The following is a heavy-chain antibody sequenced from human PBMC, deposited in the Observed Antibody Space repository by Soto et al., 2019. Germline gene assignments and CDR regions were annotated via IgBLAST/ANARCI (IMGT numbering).Heavy chain of an antibody. J-gene: IGHJ3*02. V-gene: IGHV2-5*02. CDR1: GFSLTTSGVG. D-gene: IGHD4-17*01. CDR3: ARIPPDYGDYGHDAFDI. Sequence: SGPTLVNPTQTLTLTCTFSGFSLTTSGVGVGWIRQPPGKALKWLALIYWDDDKRYSPSLKSRLTITKDTSKNQVVLTMTNMDPADTATYYCARIPPDYGDYGHDAFDIWGQGAMVTVSS. CDR2: IYWDDDK.